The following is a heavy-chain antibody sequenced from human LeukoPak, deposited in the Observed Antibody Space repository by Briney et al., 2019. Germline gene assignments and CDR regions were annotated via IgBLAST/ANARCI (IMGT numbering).Heavy chain of an antibody. CDR1: GFTFSSYE. CDR3: ARDPYSGGYGDYYYYYMDV. J-gene: IGHJ6*03. D-gene: IGHD1-26*01. CDR2: ISSSGSTI. Sequence: GGSLRLSCAASGFTFSSYEMNWVRQAPGKGLEWVSYISSSGSTIYYADSVKGRFTISRDNAKNSLYLQMNSLRAEDTAVYYCARDPYSGGYGDYYYYYMDVWGKGTTVTISS. V-gene: IGHV3-48*03.